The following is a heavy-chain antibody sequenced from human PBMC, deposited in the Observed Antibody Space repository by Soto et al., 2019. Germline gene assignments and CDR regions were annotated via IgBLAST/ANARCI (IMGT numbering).Heavy chain of an antibody. J-gene: IGHJ1*01. D-gene: IGHD6-13*01. CDR2: IYYSGNT. Sequence: PSETLSLTCTVSGGSISNYYYTWIRQPPGKGLEWIGYIYYSGNTNYNPSLKSRVIISVDKSKNQFSLKLSSVTDADTAMEDCASGDRQQQRDDWGQGSLVT. V-gene: IGHV4-59*12. CDR1: GGSISNYY. CDR3: ASGDRQQQRDD.